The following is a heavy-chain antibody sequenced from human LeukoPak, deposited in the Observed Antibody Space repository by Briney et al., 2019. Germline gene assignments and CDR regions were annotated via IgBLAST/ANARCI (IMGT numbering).Heavy chain of an antibody. D-gene: IGHD2-2*02. CDR3: ARTAEYCSSTSCYIWGRYYYYGMDV. Sequence: GGSLRLSCAAFGFNLNNYAVSWVRQAPGRGLEWISYISSRSSHTYYADSLKGRFTISRDNVWTSVYLQMTSPRVEDTAVYYCARTAEYCSSTSCYIWGRYYYYGMDVWGQGTTVTVSS. V-gene: IGHV3-48*01. CDR2: ISSRSSHT. CDR1: GFNLNNYA. J-gene: IGHJ6*02.